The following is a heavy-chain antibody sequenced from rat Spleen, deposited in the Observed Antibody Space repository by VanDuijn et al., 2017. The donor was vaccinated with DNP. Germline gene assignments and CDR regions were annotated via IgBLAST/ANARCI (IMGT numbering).Heavy chain of an antibody. D-gene: IGHD1-2*01. V-gene: IGHV1-43*01. Sequence: QVQLQQSGAELAKPGSSVMISCRASGYTFTTYYIGWIKQTTRQGLEYIGYIYTGSGGTNYNEKFKGKATLTVDKSSSTVFMQLSSLTPDDSAVYYCARWSSYRDWFAYWGQGTLVTVSS. CDR3: ARWSSYRDWFAY. J-gene: IGHJ3*01. CDR1: GYTFTTYY. CDR2: IYTGSGGT.